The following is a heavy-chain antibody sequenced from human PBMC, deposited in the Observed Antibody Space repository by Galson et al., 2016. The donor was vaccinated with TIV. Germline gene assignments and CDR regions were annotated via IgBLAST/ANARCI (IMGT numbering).Heavy chain of an antibody. Sequence: SETLSLTCVVSGGSVSSSNWWSWVRQSPGKGLEWIGEIYHSGGTNYNPSLKSRLIISVNKSKNHFSLKLNSVTAADTAVYYCARGGSDDYGDYGDAFDIWGQGTVVTVSS. J-gene: IGHJ3*02. CDR1: GGSVSSSNW. V-gene: IGHV4-4*02. CDR3: ARGGSDDYGDYGDAFDI. CDR2: IYHSGGT. D-gene: IGHD4-17*01.